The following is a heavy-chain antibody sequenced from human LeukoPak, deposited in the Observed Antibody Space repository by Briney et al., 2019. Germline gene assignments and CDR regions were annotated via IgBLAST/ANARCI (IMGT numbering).Heavy chain of an antibody. V-gene: IGHV3-30*03. CDR2: ISYDGSNK. CDR1: GFTFSSYG. CDR3: ARATEGLDY. Sequence: GRSLRLSCAASGFTFSSYGMYWVRQAPGKGLEWVAVISYDGSNKYYADSVKGRFTISRDNSKNTLYLQMNSLRAEDTAVYYCARATEGLDYWGQGTLVTVSS. J-gene: IGHJ4*02.